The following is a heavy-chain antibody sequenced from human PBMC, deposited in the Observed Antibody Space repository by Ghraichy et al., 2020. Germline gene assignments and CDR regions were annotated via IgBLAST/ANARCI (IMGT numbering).Heavy chain of an antibody. CDR3: VKDCGNYGSGSYDYFDY. D-gene: IGHD3-10*01. CDR2: ITGRSDTT. V-gene: IGHV3-23*01. Sequence: GGSLRLSCAASGFSFSNFAMPWVRQAPGKGLEWVSTITGRSDTTYYADSVKGRFTISRDNSRSTLYVQMSSLRADDTAIYYCVKDCGNYGSGSYDYFDYWGQGTLVTVSS. J-gene: IGHJ4*02. CDR1: GFSFSNFA.